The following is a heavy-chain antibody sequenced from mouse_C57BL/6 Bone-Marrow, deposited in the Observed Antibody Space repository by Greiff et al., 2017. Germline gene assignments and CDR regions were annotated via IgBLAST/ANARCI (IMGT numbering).Heavy chain of an antibody. D-gene: IGHD1-1*01. CDR1: GFTFSSYG. Sequence: DVKLVESGGDLVKPGGSLKLPCAASGFTFSSYGMSWVRQTPDKRLEWVATISSGGSYNYYPDSVKGRFTISRDNAKNTLYLQMSRLKSEDTAMYYCATYYGSSPAWFAYWGQGTLVTVSA. CDR2: ISSGGSYN. CDR3: ATYYGSSPAWFAY. J-gene: IGHJ3*01. V-gene: IGHV5-6*02.